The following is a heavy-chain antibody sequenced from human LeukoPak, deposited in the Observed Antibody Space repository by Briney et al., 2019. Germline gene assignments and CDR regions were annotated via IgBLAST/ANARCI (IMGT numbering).Heavy chain of an antibody. CDR1: GYTFTSYD. CDR2: MNPNSGNS. Sequence: GASVKVSCKASGYTFTSYDINWVRQATGQGLEWMGWMNPNSGNSGYAQKFQGRVTMTRNTSISTAYMELSSLRSEDTAVYYCARGRRFLEWSVDYRGQGTLVTVSS. J-gene: IGHJ4*02. CDR3: ARGRRFLEWSVDY. V-gene: IGHV1-8*01. D-gene: IGHD3-3*01.